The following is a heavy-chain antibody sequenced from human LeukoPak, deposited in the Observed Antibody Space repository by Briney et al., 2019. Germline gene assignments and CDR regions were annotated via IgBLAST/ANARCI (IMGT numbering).Heavy chain of an antibody. V-gene: IGHV4-34*01. CDR2: INHSGST. J-gene: IGHJ5*02. CDR1: GGSFSGYY. D-gene: IGHD3-16*02. Sequence: SETLSLTCAVYGGSFSGYYWSWIRQPPGKGLEWIGEINHSGSTNYNPSLKSRVTISVDTSKNQFSLKLSSVTAADTAVYYCAGVPRYDYVWGSYRSNWFDPWGQGTLVTVSS. CDR3: AGVPRYDYVWGSYRSNWFDP.